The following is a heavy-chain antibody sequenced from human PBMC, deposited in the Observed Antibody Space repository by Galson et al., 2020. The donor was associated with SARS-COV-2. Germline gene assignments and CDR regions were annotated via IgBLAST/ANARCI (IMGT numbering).Heavy chain of an antibody. V-gene: IGHV3-11*01. CDR2: ISSSGSTI. CDR3: ARSNYGYWDTYPYFDY. CDR1: GFTFSDYY. J-gene: IGHJ4*02. D-gene: IGHD5-18*01. Sequence: GESLKISCAASGFTFSDYYMSWIRQAPGKGLEWVSYISSSGSTIYYADSVKGRFTISRDNAKNSLYLQMNSLRAEDTAVYYCARSNYGYWDTYPYFDYWGQGTLVTVSS.